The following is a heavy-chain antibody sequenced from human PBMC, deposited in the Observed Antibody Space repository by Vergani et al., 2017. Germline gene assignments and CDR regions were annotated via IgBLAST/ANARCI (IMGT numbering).Heavy chain of an antibody. J-gene: IGHJ6*02. CDR3: ARGGDYVHYYYGMDV. CDR1: GFSFSSYW. V-gene: IGHV3-74*01. Sequence: EVQLVESGGGLVQPGGSLRPSCAASGFSFSSYWMHWVRQAPGKGLVWVSRINSDGRSTSYADSVKGRFTISRDNAKNTLYLQMNSLRAEDTAVYYCARGGDYVHYYYGMDVWGQGTTVTVSS. CDR2: INSDGRST. D-gene: IGHD4-17*01.